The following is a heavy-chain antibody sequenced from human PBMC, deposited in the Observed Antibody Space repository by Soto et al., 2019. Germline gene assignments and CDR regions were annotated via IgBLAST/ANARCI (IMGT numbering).Heavy chain of an antibody. CDR3: ARDRGITIFGVVIPYYYYGMDV. CDR2: IWYDGSNK. Sequence: LRLSCAASGFTFSSYGMHLVRQAPGKGLEWVAVIWYDGSNKYYADSVKGRFTISRDNSKNTLYLQMNSLRAEDTAVYYCARDRGITIFGVVIPYYYYGMDVWGQGTTVTVSS. J-gene: IGHJ6*02. CDR1: GFTFSSYG. V-gene: IGHV3-33*01. D-gene: IGHD3-3*01.